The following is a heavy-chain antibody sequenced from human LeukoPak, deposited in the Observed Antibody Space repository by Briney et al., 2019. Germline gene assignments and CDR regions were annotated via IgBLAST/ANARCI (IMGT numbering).Heavy chain of an antibody. CDR1: GFTFSSYA. CDR3: ARDNCSGGSCFDY. J-gene: IGHJ4*02. D-gene: IGHD2-15*01. Sequence: GGSLRLSCAASGFTFSSYAMTWVRQAPGKGLEWVSVIGRNGGDIQYADSVKGRFTISRDNSKNTLYLQMNSLRAEDTAVYYCARDNCSGGSCFDYWGQGTLVTVSS. CDR2: IGRNGGDI. V-gene: IGHV3-23*01.